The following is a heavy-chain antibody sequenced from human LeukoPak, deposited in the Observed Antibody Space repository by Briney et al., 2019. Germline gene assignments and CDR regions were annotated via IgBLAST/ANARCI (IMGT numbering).Heavy chain of an antibody. CDR2: IFPILGIA. Sequence: SVKVSCKASGGTFSSYAISWVRQAPGQGLEWMGRIFPILGIANYAQKFQGRVTITADKSTSTAYMELSSLRSEDTAVYYCARDYGGNSGDYWGQGTLVTVSS. V-gene: IGHV1-69*04. CDR1: GGTFSSYA. D-gene: IGHD4-17*01. CDR3: ARDYGGNSGDY. J-gene: IGHJ4*02.